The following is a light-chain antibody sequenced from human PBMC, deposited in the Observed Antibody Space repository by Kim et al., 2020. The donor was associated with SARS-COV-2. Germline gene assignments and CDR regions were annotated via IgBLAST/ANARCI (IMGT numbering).Light chain of an antibody. J-gene: IGKJ1*01. CDR3: QQSYSAPRT. CDR1: QSISKN. Sequence: ASVGDRVTITCRASQSISKNLNWYQQKPGKAPELLIYAASSLQSGVPSRFSGSGSGTDFTFTISSLLPEDIATYYCQQSYSAPRTFGQGTKVDIK. V-gene: IGKV1-39*01. CDR2: AAS.